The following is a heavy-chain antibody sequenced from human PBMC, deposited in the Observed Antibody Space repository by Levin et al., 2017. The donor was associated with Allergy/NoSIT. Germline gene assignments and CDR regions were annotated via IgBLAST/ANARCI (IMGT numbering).Heavy chain of an antibody. D-gene: IGHD3-10*01. J-gene: IGHJ5*02. Sequence: SETLSLTCSVTGGSIDSAGFYWTWIRQHPVKGLEWIGHIYYTGNTYYNPSLRSRLSISLDKSTNQFSLRLNSVTAADTAVYYCARDLARGSGSPNWFSPWGQGTLVTVSS. V-gene: IGHV4-31*03. CDR1: GGSIDSAGFY. CDR2: IYYTGNT. CDR3: ARDLARGSGSPNWFSP.